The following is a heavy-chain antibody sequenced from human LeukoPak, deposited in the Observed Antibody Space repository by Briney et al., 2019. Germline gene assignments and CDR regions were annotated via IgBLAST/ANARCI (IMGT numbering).Heavy chain of an antibody. D-gene: IGHD2-2*01. J-gene: IGHJ4*02. CDR3: AKDLWMEDIVVVPAATVFDY. V-gene: IGHV3-23*01. Sequence: GGSLRLSCAASGFTFSSYAMSWVRQAPGEGLEWVSAISGSGGSTYYADSVKGRFTISRDYSKNTLYLQMNSLRAEDTAVYYCAKDLWMEDIVVVPAATVFDYWGQGTLVTVSS. CDR1: GFTFSSYA. CDR2: ISGSGGST.